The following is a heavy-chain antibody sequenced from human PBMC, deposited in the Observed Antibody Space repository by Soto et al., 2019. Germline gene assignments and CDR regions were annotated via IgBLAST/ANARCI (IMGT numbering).Heavy chain of an antibody. D-gene: IGHD3-10*02. CDR2: IYSSGST. J-gene: IGHJ4*02. CDR3: AKSAYPYYYVRH. V-gene: IGHV4-31*02. CDR1: GVSISSGGYY. Sequence: QVQLQESGPGLVKPSQTLSLTWTVSGVSISSGGYYWSWIRQHPGKGLEWIGYIYSSGSTYYNPSLKSRVTISADTSKNQFSLKLSSVTAADTAVYYSAKSAYPYYYVRHWGQGTLVTVSS.